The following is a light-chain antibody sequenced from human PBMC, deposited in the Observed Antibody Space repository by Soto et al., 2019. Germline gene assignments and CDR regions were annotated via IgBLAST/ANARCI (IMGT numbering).Light chain of an antibody. V-gene: IGLV2-14*01. CDR3: NSYTSKSTGV. CDR2: EVS. Sequence: QSALTQPASVSGSPGQSITISCTGTSSDVGGYNYVSWYQQHPGNAPKLIIYEVSNRPSGVSNRFSGSKSGNTASLTISGLQAEDEAEYFCNSYTSKSTGVFGTGTKLTVL. CDR1: SSDVGGYNY. J-gene: IGLJ1*01.